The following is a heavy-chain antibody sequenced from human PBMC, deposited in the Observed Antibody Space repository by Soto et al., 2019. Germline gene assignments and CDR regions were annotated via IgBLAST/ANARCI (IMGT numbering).Heavy chain of an antibody. D-gene: IGHD6-13*01. V-gene: IGHV4-59*01. Sequence: PSETLSLTCTVSGGSISSYYWSWIRQPPGKGLEWIGYIYYSGSTNYNPSLKSRVTISVDTSKNQFSLKLSSVTAADTAVYYCARGGRSSSWHYYFDYWGQGTLVTVSS. CDR2: IYYSGST. CDR3: ARGGRSSSWHYYFDY. CDR1: GGSISSYY. J-gene: IGHJ4*02.